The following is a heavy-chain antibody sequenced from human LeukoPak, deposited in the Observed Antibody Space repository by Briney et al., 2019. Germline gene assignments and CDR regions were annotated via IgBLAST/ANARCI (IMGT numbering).Heavy chain of an antibody. J-gene: IGHJ4*02. CDR3: AKGRSGGATCYFELNY. D-gene: IGHD2-15*01. V-gene: IGHV3-23*01. CDR2: ICGSGGST. CDR1: GLTFSIYA. Sequence: GGSLTLACAASGLTFSIYATSCAPDAPGEGREWVSVICGSGGSTSYAHPEKGRFTIPRDDSKNTLYPQINRVRAEDTAVYYCAKGRSGGATCYFELNYWGKGTLVTVSS.